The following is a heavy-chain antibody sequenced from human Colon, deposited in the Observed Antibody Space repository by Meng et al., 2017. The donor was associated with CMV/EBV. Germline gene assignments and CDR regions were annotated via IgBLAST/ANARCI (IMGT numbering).Heavy chain of an antibody. D-gene: IGHD6-19*01. CDR2: ISYDGTTK. V-gene: IGHV3-30-3*01. CDR1: GFNFNYHT. Sequence: SCAASGFNFNYHTIHWVRQAPGKGLEWVSLISYDGTTKYYADSVKGRFTISRDNSENTAYLQMDGLRRDDTATYYCARENIPVAGTSFDYWGPGARVTVSS. J-gene: IGHJ4*02. CDR3: ARENIPVAGTSFDY.